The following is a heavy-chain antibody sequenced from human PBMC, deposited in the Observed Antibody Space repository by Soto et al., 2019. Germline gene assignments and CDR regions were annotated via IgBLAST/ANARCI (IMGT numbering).Heavy chain of an antibody. CDR1: GGSISSGGYS. V-gene: IGHV4-30-4*01. CDR2: IPSRGRP. CDR3: ARDAYSGYDFGL. Sequence: SETLSLTCAVSGGSISSGGYSWSWVRQPPGKGLEWIGYIPSRGRPFYNPSLTSRGTISADTSKNQLSLQLTSVTAADTAVYYCARDAYSGYDFGLWGQGTLVTVSS. J-gene: IGHJ5*02. D-gene: IGHD5-12*01.